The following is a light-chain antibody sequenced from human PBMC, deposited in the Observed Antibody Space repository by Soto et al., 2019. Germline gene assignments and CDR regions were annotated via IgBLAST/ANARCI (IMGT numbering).Light chain of an antibody. V-gene: IGLV2-11*01. CDR1: SSDVGGYNY. J-gene: IGLJ3*02. CDR2: DVT. CDR3: CSYGGSYTWM. Sequence: QSALTQPRSVSGSPGQSVTISCTGTSSDVGGYNYVSWYQQHPGKAPKVMIYDVTKRPSGVPDRFSGSKSGNTASLTISGLQAADEADYYCCSYGGSYTWMFGGGTKVTVL.